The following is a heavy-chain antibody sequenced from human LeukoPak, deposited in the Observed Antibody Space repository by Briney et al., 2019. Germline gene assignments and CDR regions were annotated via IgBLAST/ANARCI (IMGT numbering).Heavy chain of an antibody. D-gene: IGHD3-10*01. CDR2: ISTYNGNT. CDR1: DYTFTNYG. Sequence: GASVKVSCKASDYTFTNYGVSWVRQAPGQGLEWMGWISTYNGNTNYAQKFQGRVTMTTDTSTCTAYMELRSLRSDDTAVYYCARVQYYISGAAYYFDYWGQGTLVTVSS. V-gene: IGHV1-18*01. CDR3: ARVQYYISGAAYYFDY. J-gene: IGHJ4*02.